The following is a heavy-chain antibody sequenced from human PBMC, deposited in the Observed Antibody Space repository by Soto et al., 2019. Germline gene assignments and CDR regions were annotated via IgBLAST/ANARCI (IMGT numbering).Heavy chain of an antibody. J-gene: IGHJ4*02. CDR3: ATQTGTVPNFADH. V-gene: IGHV1-2*02. CDR2: INPNTGGT. Sequence: QVQLVQSGAEVKKPGASVMVSCKTSGYTFTDFYINWVRQAPGQGLEWVGWINPNTGGTKPSQRFQGRVPLTRDTSITTAYMELTRLTSEDTAVYFCATQTGTVPNFADHWGQGTLVTVSS. CDR1: GYTFTDFY. D-gene: IGHD1-1*01.